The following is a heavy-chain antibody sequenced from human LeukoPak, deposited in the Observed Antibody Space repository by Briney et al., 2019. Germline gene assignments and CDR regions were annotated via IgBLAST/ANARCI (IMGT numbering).Heavy chain of an antibody. CDR1: GFTFSSYA. D-gene: IGHD3-10*01. V-gene: IGHV3-23*01. Sequence: GGSLRLSCAASGFTFSSYAMSWVRQAPGKGLEWVSAISGSGGSTYYADSVKGRFTISRDNSKNTLYLQMNSLRAEDTAVYYCAKGRDYYGSGSYSGIDYWGQGTLVTVSS. CDR3: AKGRDYYGSGSYSGIDY. CDR2: ISGSGGST. J-gene: IGHJ4*02.